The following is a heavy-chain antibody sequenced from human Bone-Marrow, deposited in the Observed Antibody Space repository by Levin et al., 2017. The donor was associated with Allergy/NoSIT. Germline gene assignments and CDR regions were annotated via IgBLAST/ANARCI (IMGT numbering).Heavy chain of an antibody. CDR3: ARDNGAYRWYS. V-gene: IGHV3-49*03. Sequence: PGGSLRLSCTASGFTFGDYALSWFRQAPGKGLEWVGFIRNKASGGTTEYAASVRGRFTISRDDSKTIAYLQMNSLKTEDTAVYYCARDNGAYRWYSWGQGTLVTVSS. CDR1: GFTFGDYA. CDR2: IRNKASGGTT. D-gene: IGHD2-8*01. J-gene: IGHJ4*02.